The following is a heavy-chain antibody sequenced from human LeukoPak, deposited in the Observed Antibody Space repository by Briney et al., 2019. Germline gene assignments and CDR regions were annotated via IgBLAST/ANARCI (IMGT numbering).Heavy chain of an antibody. CDR3: ARDLKLDGSSGYYAFDI. CDR1: GGSITDYY. J-gene: IGHJ3*02. Sequence: SETLSLACTVSGGSITDYYWGWIRQPPGKGLEWIGYDYYSGSSNYNPSLKSRVTISLDTSKNQFSLKMSSVTAADTAVYYCARDLKLDGSSGYYAFDIWGQGTMVTVSS. D-gene: IGHD3-22*01. CDR2: DYYSGSS. V-gene: IGHV4-59*01.